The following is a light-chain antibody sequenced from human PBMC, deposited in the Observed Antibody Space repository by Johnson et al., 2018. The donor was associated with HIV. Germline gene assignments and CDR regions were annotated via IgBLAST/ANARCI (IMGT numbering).Light chain of an antibody. J-gene: IGLJ1*01. CDR3: RTWDNSLTPFYV. V-gene: IGLV1-51*01. CDR1: SSNIGNNY. CDR2: DNN. Sequence: QSVLTQPPSVSAAPGQKVTISCSGSSSNIGNNYVSWYQQLPGTAPKLLIYDNNKRPSGIPDRLSGSKSGTSATLGIAGLQTGDEADDYYRTWDNSLTPFYVFGTATKVTVL.